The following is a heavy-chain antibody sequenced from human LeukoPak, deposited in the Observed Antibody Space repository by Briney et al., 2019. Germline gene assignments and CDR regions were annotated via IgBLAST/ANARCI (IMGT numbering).Heavy chain of an antibody. CDR2: MNPNSGNT. CDR3: ARAPARDYYDSSAMGYFDY. J-gene: IGHJ4*02. D-gene: IGHD3-22*01. V-gene: IGHV1-8*01. CDR1: GYTFTSYD. Sequence: ASVKVSCKASGYTFTSYDINWVRQATGQGLEWMGWMNPNSGNTGYAQKFQGRVTITRNTSISTAYMELSSLRSEDTAVYYCARAPARDYYDSSAMGYFDYWGQGTLVTVSS.